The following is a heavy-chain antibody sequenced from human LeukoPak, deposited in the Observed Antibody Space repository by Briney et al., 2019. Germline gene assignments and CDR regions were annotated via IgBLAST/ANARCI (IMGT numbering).Heavy chain of an antibody. CDR2: ISSSSSYI. J-gene: IGHJ4*02. CDR3: ARAYFYDTSGYYYGY. V-gene: IGHV3-21*01. Sequence: PGGSLRLSCAASGFTFSSYSMNWVRQAPGKGLEWVSSISSSSSYIYYADSVKGRFTISRDNAKNSLYLQMNSLRAEDTAVYYCARAYFYDTSGYYYGYWGQGTPVTVSS. D-gene: IGHD3-22*01. CDR1: GFTFSSYS.